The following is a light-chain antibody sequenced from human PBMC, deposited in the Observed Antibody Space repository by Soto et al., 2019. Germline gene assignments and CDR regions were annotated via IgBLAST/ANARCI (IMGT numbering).Light chain of an antibody. CDR3: QQYGTSAPIT. CDR1: QSVTSNY. CDR2: GAS. Sequence: PGAWATLSCWASQSVTSNYLAWYQHKPGQAPRLVVYGASKRATGIPDRFSGSGSGTNFTLTISRLEPEDFAVYYCQQYGTSAPITFGQGTRLEIE. J-gene: IGKJ5*01. V-gene: IGKV3-20*01.